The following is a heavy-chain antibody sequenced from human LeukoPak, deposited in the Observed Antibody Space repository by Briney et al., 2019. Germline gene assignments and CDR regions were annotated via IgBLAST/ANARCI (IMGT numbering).Heavy chain of an antibody. CDR3: ARTLGYSNSWTTFGFYGMDV. CDR2: IYYSGST. J-gene: IGHJ6*02. D-gene: IGHD6-13*01. Sequence: PSETLSLTCTVSGGSISSYYWSWIRQPPGKGLEWIGYIYYSGSTNYNPSLKSRVTISVDTSKNQFSLKLSSVTAADTAVYYCARTLGYSNSWTTFGFYGMDVWGQGTTVTVSS. CDR1: GGSISSYY. V-gene: IGHV4-59*01.